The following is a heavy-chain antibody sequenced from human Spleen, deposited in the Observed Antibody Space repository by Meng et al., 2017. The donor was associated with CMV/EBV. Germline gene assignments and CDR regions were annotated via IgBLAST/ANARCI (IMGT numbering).Heavy chain of an antibody. CDR2: IHPHRGDT. J-gene: IGHJ4*02. CDR1: EYTLTNYF. V-gene: IGHV1-2*02. D-gene: IGHD7-27*01. CDR3: ARDNNWGPDY. Sequence: ASVKVSCKASEYTLTNYFVHWVRQAPGQGLEWMGWIHPHRGDTNYAQQFQGRVTLTRDTSINTGYMELTRLTSDDTAVYYCARDNNWGPDYWGQGTLVTVSS.